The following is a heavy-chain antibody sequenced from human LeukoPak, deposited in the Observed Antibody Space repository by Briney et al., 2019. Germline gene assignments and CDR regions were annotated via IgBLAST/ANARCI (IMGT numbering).Heavy chain of an antibody. Sequence: GGSLRLSCTPSGLTFGVYAMRWVRQAPGEGLEWVGLIRSKVYGGTTEYAASVKGRFTISREDSKSIAYLQMNSLNTEDTAVYYCTRDPPRYCSSTSCYHIWGQRTMVTVSS. D-gene: IGHD2-2*01. V-gene: IGHV3-49*04. J-gene: IGHJ3*02. CDR3: TRDPPRYCSSTSCYHI. CDR2: IRSKVYGGTT. CDR1: GLTFGVYA.